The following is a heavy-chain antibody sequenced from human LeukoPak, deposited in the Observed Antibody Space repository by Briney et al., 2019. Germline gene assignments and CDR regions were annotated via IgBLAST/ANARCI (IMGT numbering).Heavy chain of an antibody. D-gene: IGHD1-26*01. CDR3: AREVVGAYSY. Sequence: PSETLSLTCTVSGGPISSYHWSWIRQPPGKGLEWIGYIYYSGSTNYNPSLKSRVTISVDTSKNQFSLKLSSVTAADTAVYYCAREVVGAYSYWGQGTLVTVSS. V-gene: IGHV4-59*01. CDR1: GGPISSYH. J-gene: IGHJ4*02. CDR2: IYYSGST.